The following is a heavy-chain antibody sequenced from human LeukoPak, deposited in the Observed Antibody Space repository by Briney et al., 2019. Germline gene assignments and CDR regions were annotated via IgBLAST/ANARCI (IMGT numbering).Heavy chain of an antibody. CDR3: ATVAMIVVVMAFDI. Sequence: ASVKVSCKASGYNLTVYYMFWVRQAPGQGLEWMGWINPNSGGTKYAQKFRGRVTMTRDTSISTAYMELSRLRFDDTAVYYCATVAMIVVVMAFDIWGQGTMVTVSS. CDR1: GYNLTVYY. CDR2: INPNSGGT. J-gene: IGHJ3*02. V-gene: IGHV1-2*02. D-gene: IGHD3-22*01.